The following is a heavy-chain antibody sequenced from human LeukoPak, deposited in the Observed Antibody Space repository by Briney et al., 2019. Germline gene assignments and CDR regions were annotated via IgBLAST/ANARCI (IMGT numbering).Heavy chain of an antibody. V-gene: IGHV4-4*07. CDR3: ARGLRFLEWLLPHDAFDI. CDR1: GGSISSYY. J-gene: IGHJ3*02. Sequence: SETLSLTCTVSGGSISSYYWSWIRQPAGKGLEWIGRIYTSGSTNYNPSPKSRVTMSVDTSKNQFSLKLSSVTAADTAVYYCARGLRFLEWLLPHDAFDIWGQGTMVTVSS. D-gene: IGHD3-3*01. CDR2: IYTSGST.